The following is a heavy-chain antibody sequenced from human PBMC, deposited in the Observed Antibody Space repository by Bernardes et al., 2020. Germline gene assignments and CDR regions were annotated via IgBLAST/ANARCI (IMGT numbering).Heavy chain of an antibody. D-gene: IGHD3-22*01. CDR1: GGSVRSGSYY. CDR3: ASLGKYYYDSSGSHGYFDY. J-gene: IGHJ4*02. V-gene: IGHV4-61*01. CDR2: IYYSGST. Sequence: SETLSLTCTVSGGSVRSGSYYWSWIRQPPGKGLEWIGYIYYSGSTNYNPSLKSRVTISVDTSKNQFSLKLSSVTAADTAVYYCASLGKYYYDSSGSHGYFDYWGQGTLVTVSS.